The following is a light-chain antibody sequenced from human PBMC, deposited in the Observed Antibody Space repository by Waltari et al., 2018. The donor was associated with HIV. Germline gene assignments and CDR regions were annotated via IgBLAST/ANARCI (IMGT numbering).Light chain of an antibody. V-gene: IGLV3-10*01. CDR3: YSTESNGNHRV. J-gene: IGLJ3*02. CDR1: TLPTKS. CDR2: EDI. Sequence: SYELTQPASVSVSPGQTARITCSGATLPTKSAHWYPHKSGQAPVLVIYEDIKRPSGIPERFSGSSSGTMAILTISGAQVEDEADYYCYSTESNGNHRVFGGGTKLTVL.